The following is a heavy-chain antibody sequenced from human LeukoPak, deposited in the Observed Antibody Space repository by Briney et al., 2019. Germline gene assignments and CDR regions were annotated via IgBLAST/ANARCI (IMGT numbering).Heavy chain of an antibody. Sequence: GGSLRLSCTASGFTFSTYTMTWVRQAPGKGLEWVSSISSSSSYIYYADSVKGRFTISRDNAKNSLYLQMNSLRAEDTAVYYCARTYYGSGSYYNVGWFDPWGQGTLVTVSS. J-gene: IGHJ5*02. CDR3: ARTYYGSGSYYNVGWFDP. CDR2: ISSSSSYI. V-gene: IGHV3-21*01. D-gene: IGHD3-10*01. CDR1: GFTFSTYT.